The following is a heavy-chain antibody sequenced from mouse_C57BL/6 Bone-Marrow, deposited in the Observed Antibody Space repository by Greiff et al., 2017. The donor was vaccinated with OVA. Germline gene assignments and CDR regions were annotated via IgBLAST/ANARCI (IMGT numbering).Heavy chain of an antibody. CDR1: GFTFSDFY. J-gene: IGHJ4*01. V-gene: IGHV5-12*01. CDR3: ARLDAMDY. CDR2: ISNGGGST. Sequence: EVQLVESGGGLVQPGGSLKLSCAASGFTFSDFYMYWIRQTPEKRLEWVAYISNGGGSTYYPDTVKGRFTISRDNAKNTLYLQMGRLKSEDTAMYYCARLDAMDYWGQGTSVTVSS.